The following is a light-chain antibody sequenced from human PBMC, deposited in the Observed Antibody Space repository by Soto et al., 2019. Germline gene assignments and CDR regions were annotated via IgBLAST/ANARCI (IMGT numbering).Light chain of an antibody. CDR1: SSDVGGYNY. Sequence: QSALTQPPSASGSPGQSVTISCTGTSSDVGGYNYVSWYQQHPGKAPKLMIYEVSKRPSGVPDRFSGSKSGNTASLTVSGLQAEDEADYHCSLYAGSNLRLVFGGGTQLTVL. V-gene: IGLV2-8*01. CDR3: SLYAGSNLRLV. J-gene: IGLJ2*01. CDR2: EVS.